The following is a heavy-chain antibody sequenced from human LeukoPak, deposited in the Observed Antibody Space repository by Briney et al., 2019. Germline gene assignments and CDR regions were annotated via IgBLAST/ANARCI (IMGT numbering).Heavy chain of an antibody. CDR3: ARGGICSGGSCYSHNWFDP. CDR2: INPNSGAT. V-gene: IGHV1-2*02. J-gene: IGHJ5*02. D-gene: IGHD2-15*01. Sequence: ASMKVSCKASGYTFTGYSIHWVRQAPGQGLEWMGWINPNSGATNYAQKFQGTVTMTRDTSISTAYMKLSRLRSDDTAVYYCARGGICSGGSCYSHNWFDPWGQGTLVTVSS. CDR1: GYTFTGYS.